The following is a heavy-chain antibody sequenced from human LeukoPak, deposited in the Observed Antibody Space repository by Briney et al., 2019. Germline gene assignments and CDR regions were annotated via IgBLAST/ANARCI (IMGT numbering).Heavy chain of an antibody. Sequence: GGSLRLFRAASGFTYSRYAMSWVRPAPGKVEEWVSIISGSGGSTYYADSLKGRITTTRDTSNTTLFLQMNSLSAEDTAVYYCAKDTYDVWIGYFDYWGQGTLVTVHS. V-gene: IGHV3-23*01. CDR1: GFTYSRYA. CDR2: ISGSGGST. CDR3: AKDTYDVWIGYFDY. D-gene: IGHD3-3*01. J-gene: IGHJ4*02.